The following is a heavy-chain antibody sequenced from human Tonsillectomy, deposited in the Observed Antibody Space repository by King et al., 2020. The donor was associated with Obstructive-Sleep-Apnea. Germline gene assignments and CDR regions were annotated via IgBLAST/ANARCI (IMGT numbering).Heavy chain of an antibody. D-gene: IGHD1-26*01. CDR1: GFTFSSYS. V-gene: IGHV3-21*01. J-gene: IGHJ3*02. CDR2: ISSRISYI. Sequence: VQLVESGGGLVKPGGSLRLSCAASGFTFSSYSMNCVRQAPWMGLEWVSSISSRISYICYADSVKGLFTRSSDNAKNSLYLQMNRLRAEDTAVYYCASIKWELGAFDIWGQGTMVTVSS. CDR3: ASIKWELGAFDI.